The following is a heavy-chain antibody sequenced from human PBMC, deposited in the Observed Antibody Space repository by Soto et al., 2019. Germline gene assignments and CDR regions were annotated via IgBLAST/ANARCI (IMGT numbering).Heavy chain of an antibody. CDR3: ARHHGSPGSYFGLDV. V-gene: IGHV5-51*01. D-gene: IGHD6-13*01. CDR2: IFPSDSDT. J-gene: IGHJ6*02. CDR1: GYRFTSYW. Sequence: GESLKISCRTSGYRFTSYWIAWVRQMPGKGLEWMGIIFPSDSDTRYSPSFQGQVTISADKSIDTAYLQWRSLKASDTAVYYCARHHGSPGSYFGLDVWGQGTTVTVSS.